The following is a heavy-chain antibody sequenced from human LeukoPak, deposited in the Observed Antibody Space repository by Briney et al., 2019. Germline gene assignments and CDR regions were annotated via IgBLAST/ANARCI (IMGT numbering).Heavy chain of an antibody. Sequence: SSETLSLTCTVSGGSVSSGSYYWSWIRQPPGKGLEWIGDIYYSGSTNYNPSLKSRVTISVDTSKNQCSLKLSPVTAADTAVYYCARGGDFPNWFAPWGQVTLVIVPS. CDR2: IYYSGST. V-gene: IGHV4-61*01. J-gene: IGHJ5*02. CDR3: ARGGDFPNWFAP. D-gene: IGHD3-3*01. CDR1: GGSVSSGSYY.